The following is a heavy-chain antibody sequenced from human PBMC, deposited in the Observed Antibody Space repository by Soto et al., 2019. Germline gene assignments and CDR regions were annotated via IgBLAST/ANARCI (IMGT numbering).Heavy chain of an antibody. CDR1: GGSISSGGYY. CDR3: ARDLGCGGGSCYYYYGMDV. D-gene: IGHD2-15*01. V-gene: IGHV4-31*03. J-gene: IGHJ6*02. Sequence: SETLSLTCTVSGGSISSGGYYWSWIRQHPGKGLEWIGYIYYSGSTYYNPSLKSRVTISVDTSKNQFSLKLSSVTAADTAVYYCARDLGCGGGSCYYYYGMDVWGQGTTVTVSS. CDR2: IYYSGST.